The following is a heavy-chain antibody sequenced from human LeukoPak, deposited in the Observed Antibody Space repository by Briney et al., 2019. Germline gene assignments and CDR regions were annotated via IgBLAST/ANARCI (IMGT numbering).Heavy chain of an antibody. V-gene: IGHV3-9*01. Sequence: PGGSLRLSCAASGFTFDDYGMPWVRQPPGKGLEWVSGITWNSGSLAYADSVKGRFIISRDNAKNSLYLQMNSLRADDTALYYCARGKWLSESPLDSWGQGTLVTVSS. CDR3: ARGKWLSESPLDS. CDR1: GFTFDDYG. J-gene: IGHJ4*02. CDR2: ITWNSGSL. D-gene: IGHD3-22*01.